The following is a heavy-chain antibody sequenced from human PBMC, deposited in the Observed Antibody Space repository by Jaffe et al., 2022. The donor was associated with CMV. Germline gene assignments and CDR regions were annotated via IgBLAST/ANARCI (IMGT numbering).Heavy chain of an antibody. CDR2: INAGNGNT. CDR3: ARGLGATPGDAFDI. Sequence: QVQLVQSGAEVKKPGASVKVSCKASGYTFTSYAMHWVRQAPGQRLEWMGWINAGNGNTKYSQKFQGRVTITRDTSASTAYMELSSLRSEDTAVYYCARGLGATPGDAFDIWGQGTMVTVSS. J-gene: IGHJ3*02. V-gene: IGHV1-3*01. CDR1: GYTFTSYA. D-gene: IGHD1-26*01.